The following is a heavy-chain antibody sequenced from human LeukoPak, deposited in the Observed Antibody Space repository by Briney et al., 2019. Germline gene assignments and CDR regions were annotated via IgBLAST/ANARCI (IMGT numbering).Heavy chain of an antibody. CDR1: GYTFTGYY. CDR3: ARGSGITIFGVVISYFDY. V-gene: IGHV1-2*02. Sequence: ASVKVSCKASGYTFTGYYMHWVRQAPGQGLEWMGWINPNSGGTNYALKFQGRVTMTRDTSISTAYMELSRLRSDDTAVYYCARGSGITIFGVVISYFDYWGQGTLVTVSS. J-gene: IGHJ4*02. D-gene: IGHD3-3*01. CDR2: INPNSGGT.